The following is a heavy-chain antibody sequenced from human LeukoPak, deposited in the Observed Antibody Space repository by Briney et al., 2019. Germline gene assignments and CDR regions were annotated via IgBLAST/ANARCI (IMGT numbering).Heavy chain of an antibody. Sequence: GGSLRLSCAASGFTFSSYWMHWVRQAPGKGLVWVSRINTDGSSTSYADSVKGRFTISRDNAKNTLYLQMNSLRAEDTAVYYCARDPCGGDCYSDYWGQGTLVTVSS. CDR3: ARDPCGGDCYSDY. J-gene: IGHJ4*02. V-gene: IGHV3-74*01. CDR2: INTDGSST. CDR1: GFTFSSYW. D-gene: IGHD2-21*01.